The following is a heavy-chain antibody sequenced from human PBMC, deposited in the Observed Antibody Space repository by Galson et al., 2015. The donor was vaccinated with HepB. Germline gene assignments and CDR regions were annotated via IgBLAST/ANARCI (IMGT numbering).Heavy chain of an antibody. Sequence: SLRLSCAASGFSIRSHYMNWVRQAPGKGLEWVSVIHGGNKRYYADSVKGRFTISRDDSINTLFLQMNSLRVEDTAVYYCAQLGTGYWGQGTLVTVSS. J-gene: IGHJ4*02. CDR3: AQLGTGY. V-gene: IGHV3-53*01. CDR2: IHGGNKR. D-gene: IGHD6-13*01. CDR1: GFSIRSHY.